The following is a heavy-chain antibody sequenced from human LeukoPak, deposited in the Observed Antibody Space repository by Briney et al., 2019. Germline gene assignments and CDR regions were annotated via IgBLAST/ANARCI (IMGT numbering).Heavy chain of an antibody. D-gene: IGHD1-26*01. CDR1: GFSLSPSGVG. CDR3: AHSTGYSGSKLLADY. CDR2: IYWDDDK. J-gene: IGHJ4*02. Sequence: SGPTLVNPTQTLTLACTFSGFSLSPSGVGVGWIRQPPVKALEWLALIYWDDDKRYSPSLKSRHTITKDHSKNKVVHTMTKMDPVDTARYYCAHSTGYSGSKLLADYWGQGTLVSVSS. V-gene: IGHV2-5*02.